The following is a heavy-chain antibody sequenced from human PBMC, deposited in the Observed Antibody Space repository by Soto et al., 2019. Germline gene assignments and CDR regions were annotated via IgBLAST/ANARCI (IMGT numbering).Heavy chain of an antibody. J-gene: IGHJ4*02. CDR1: GFTFTSSA. CDR3: AAAYYYGSGSTTLDY. CDR2: IVVGSGNT. V-gene: IGHV1-58*02. D-gene: IGHD3-10*01. Sequence: QMQLVQSGPEVKKPGTSVKVSCKASGFTFTSSAMQWVRQARGQRLEWIGWIVVGSGNTNYAQKFQERVTITGDMSTSTAYMELSSLRSEDTAVYYCAAAYYYGSGSTTLDYWGQGTLVTVSS.